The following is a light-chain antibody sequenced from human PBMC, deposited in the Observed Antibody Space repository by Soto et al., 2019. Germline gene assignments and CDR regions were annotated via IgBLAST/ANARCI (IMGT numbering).Light chain of an antibody. CDR3: QQYNNWSSIT. CDR1: QSVSSN. Sequence: EIVMTQSPATLSVSPGERATLSCRASQSVSSNLGWYQQRPGQAPRLLIYGASTRATGIPARFSGSGSGTEVTLTISSLQSEDSAVYYCQQYNNWSSITFGQGTQLEMK. V-gene: IGKV3-15*01. CDR2: GAS. J-gene: IGKJ5*01.